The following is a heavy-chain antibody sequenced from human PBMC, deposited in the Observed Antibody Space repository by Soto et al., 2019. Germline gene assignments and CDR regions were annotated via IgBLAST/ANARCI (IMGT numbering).Heavy chain of an antibody. Sequence: GGSRRLSCAASAFTFSSYAMHWVRQAPGKGLEWVAVISYDGSNKYYADSEKGRITISRDNAKNTLYLQMNSLRAEDTAVYYCARYVGKDCITIFEVVESGMDVWGQGTTVTVSS. CDR1: AFTFSSYA. CDR2: ISYDGSNK. CDR3: ARYVGKDCITIFEVVESGMDV. D-gene: IGHD3-3*01. J-gene: IGHJ6*02. V-gene: IGHV3-30-3*01.